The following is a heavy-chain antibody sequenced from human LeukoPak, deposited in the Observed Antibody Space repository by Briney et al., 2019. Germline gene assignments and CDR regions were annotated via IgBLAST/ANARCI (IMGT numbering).Heavy chain of an antibody. CDR2: IRYDGSNK. V-gene: IGHV3-30*02. J-gene: IGHJ4*02. D-gene: IGHD3-16*01. CDR3: AKEPGEGGSAFDY. Sequence: GGSLRLSCAASGFTFSSYGMHWVRQAPGKGLEWVAFIRYDGSNKYYADSVKGRFTISRDNSKKTVYLQMSSLTIEDTAVYYCAKEPGEGGSAFDYWGQGTLVTVYS. CDR1: GFTFSSYG.